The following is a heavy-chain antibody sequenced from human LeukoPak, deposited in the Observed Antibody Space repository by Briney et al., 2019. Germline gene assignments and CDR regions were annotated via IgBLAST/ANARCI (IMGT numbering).Heavy chain of an antibody. CDR2: INHSGST. Sequence: SETLSLTCAVYGGSFSGYYWSWIRQPPGKGLEWIGEINHSGSTNYNPSLKSRVTISVDTSKNQFSLKLSSVTAADTAVYYCARALINYYDSSGYYLSNWGQGTLVTVSS. CDR3: ARALINYYDSSGYYLSN. J-gene: IGHJ4*02. V-gene: IGHV4-34*01. CDR1: GGSFSGYY. D-gene: IGHD3-22*01.